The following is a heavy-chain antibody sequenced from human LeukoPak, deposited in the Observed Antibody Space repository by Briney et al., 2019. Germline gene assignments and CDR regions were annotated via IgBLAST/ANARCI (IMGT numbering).Heavy chain of an antibody. CDR2: IYYSGST. CDR1: GGSISSYC. J-gene: IGHJ4*02. Sequence: PSETLSLTCTVSGGSISSYCWSWIRQPPGKGLEWIGYIYYSGSTNYNPSLKSRVTISVDTSENQFSLKLSSVTAADTAVYYCARWSYDSSGYLDYWGQGTLVTVSS. V-gene: IGHV4-59*01. CDR3: ARWSYDSSGYLDY. D-gene: IGHD3-22*01.